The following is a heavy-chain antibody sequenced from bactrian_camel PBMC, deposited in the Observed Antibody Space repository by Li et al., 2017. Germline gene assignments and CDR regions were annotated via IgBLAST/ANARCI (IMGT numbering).Heavy chain of an antibody. V-gene: IGHV3-2*01. CDR1: GFTFSTYH. J-gene: IGHJ4*01. CDR2: INDDARTT. Sequence: HVQLVESGGGLVQPGGSLRLSCAASGFTFSTYHMSWVRQAPGKGLEWLSAINDDARTTYYRDSVKGRIAISRDNAQNMMFLQMNSLKYEDTAQYYCVTGYFIDYDVGHRYWGQGTQVTVS. CDR3: VTGYFIDYDVGHRY. D-gene: IGHD4*01.